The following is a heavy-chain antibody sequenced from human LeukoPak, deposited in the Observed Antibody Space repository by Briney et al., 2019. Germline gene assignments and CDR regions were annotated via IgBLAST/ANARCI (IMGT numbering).Heavy chain of an antibody. Sequence: GGSLRLSCAASGFTFSSYAMHWVRQAPGKGLEWVAVISYDGSNKYYADSVKGRFTISRDNSKNTLYLQTNSLRAEDTAVYYCARGSRITMIVVVQGWFDPWGQGTLVTVSS. CDR1: GFTFSSYA. CDR3: ARGSRITMIVVVQGWFDP. D-gene: IGHD3-22*01. V-gene: IGHV3-30-3*01. CDR2: ISYDGSNK. J-gene: IGHJ5*02.